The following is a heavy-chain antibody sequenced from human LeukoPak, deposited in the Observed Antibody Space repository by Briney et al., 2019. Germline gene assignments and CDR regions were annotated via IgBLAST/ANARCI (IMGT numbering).Heavy chain of an antibody. CDR1: GGTFSSYA. J-gene: IGHJ4*02. D-gene: IGHD3-22*01. V-gene: IGHV1-69*05. Sequence: ASVKVSCKASGGTFSSYAISWVRQAPGQGLEWMGRIIPIFGTANYAQKFQGRVTITTDESTSTAYMELSSLRSDDTAVYYCARGIGGYYDSSGYSMGYWGQGTLVTVSS. CDR2: IIPIFGTA. CDR3: ARGIGGYYDSSGYSMGY.